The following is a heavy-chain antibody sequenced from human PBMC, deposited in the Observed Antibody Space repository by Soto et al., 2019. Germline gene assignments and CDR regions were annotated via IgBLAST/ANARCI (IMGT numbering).Heavy chain of an antibody. CDR1: GDAISNYY. CDR2: IYYSGST. D-gene: IGHD3-9*01. V-gene: IGHV4-59*01. Sequence: SSETLSLTCSVSGDAISNYYWSWIRQPPGKGLEWIGYIYYSGSTNYNPSLKSRVTISVDTSKNQFSLKLSSVTAADTAVYYCARGVYYDILTGYYIGSPYYGMDVWGQGTTVTVSS. J-gene: IGHJ6*02. CDR3: ARGVYYDILTGYYIGSPYYGMDV.